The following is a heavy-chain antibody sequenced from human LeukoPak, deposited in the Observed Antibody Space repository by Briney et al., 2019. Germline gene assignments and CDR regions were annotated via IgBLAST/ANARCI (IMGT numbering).Heavy chain of an antibody. J-gene: IGHJ3*02. CDR3: ARSRRAFFQDAFDI. V-gene: IGHV5-51*01. CDR2: IYPGDSDT. CDR1: GYSFTSYW. Sequence: GESLKISCKGSGYSFTSYWIGWVRQMPGKGLEWIGIIYPGDSDTRYSPSFQGQVTISADKSITTAYLQWSSLKASDTAMYYCARSRRAFFQDAFDIWGQGTMVTVSS. D-gene: IGHD2/OR15-2a*01.